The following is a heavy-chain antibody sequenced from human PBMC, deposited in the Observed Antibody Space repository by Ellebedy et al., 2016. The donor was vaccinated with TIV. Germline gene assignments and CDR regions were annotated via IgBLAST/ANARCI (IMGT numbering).Heavy chain of an antibody. Sequence: GESLKISCAASGFAFSIYSMNWVRQAPGKGLEWVSPISSNSRYIYYGESVKGRFTISRDNAKNTLYLQMHSLTAEDTAVYYCARQGYSETNRRAYYAIDVWGQGTTVTVSS. D-gene: IGHD1-26*01. CDR3: ARQGYSETNRRAYYAIDV. V-gene: IGHV3-21*01. J-gene: IGHJ6*02. CDR1: GFAFSIYS. CDR2: ISSNSRYI.